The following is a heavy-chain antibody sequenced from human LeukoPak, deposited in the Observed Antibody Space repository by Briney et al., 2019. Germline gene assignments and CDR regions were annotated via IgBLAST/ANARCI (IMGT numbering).Heavy chain of an antibody. V-gene: IGHV3-20*01. CDR1: GFTFDDYA. CDR2: INWNGGST. J-gene: IGHJ5*02. CDR3: DRGVDTAMVNWFDP. Sequence: GGSLRLSCAASGFTFDDYAMHWVRQAPGKGLEWVSGINWNGGSTGYADSVKGRFTISRDNAKNSLYLQMNSLRAEDTALYARDRGVDTAMVNWFDPWGQGTLVTVSS. D-gene: IGHD5-18*01.